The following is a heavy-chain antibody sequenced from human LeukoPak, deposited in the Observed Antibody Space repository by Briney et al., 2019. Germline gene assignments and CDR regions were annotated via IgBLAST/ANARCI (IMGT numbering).Heavy chain of an antibody. CDR1: GASISSNNW. V-gene: IGHV4-4*02. CDR3: ALISRGIAVPVTEL. J-gene: IGHJ4*02. Sequence: PSGTLSLTCAVSGASISSNNWWSWVRQPPGKGLEWIGEIYHSGSTNYTPSLKSRVTISIDKAKNQFSLKLSSVTAADTAVYYCALISRGIAVPVTELWGQGTLVTVSS. D-gene: IGHD6-19*01. CDR2: IYHSGST.